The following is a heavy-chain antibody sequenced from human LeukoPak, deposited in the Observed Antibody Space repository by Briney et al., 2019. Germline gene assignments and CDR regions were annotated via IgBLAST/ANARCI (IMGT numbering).Heavy chain of an antibody. CDR2: IYHSGST. Sequence: KSSETLSLTCTVSGGSISSGDYYWTWIRQHPGKGLEWIGYIYHSGSTYYNPSLKSRATISLDTSKNQFSLKLSSVTPADTAVYYCARSYDTNFDYWGQGTLVTVSS. V-gene: IGHV4-31*03. J-gene: IGHJ4*02. CDR1: GGSISSGDYY. D-gene: IGHD3-3*01. CDR3: ARSYDTNFDY.